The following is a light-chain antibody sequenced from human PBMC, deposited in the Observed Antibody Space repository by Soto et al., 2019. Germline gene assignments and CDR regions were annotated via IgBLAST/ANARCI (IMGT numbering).Light chain of an antibody. CDR1: QSISSY. Sequence: DIQMTQSPSSLSASVGDRVTITCRASQSISSYLNWYQQKPGKAPKLLIYAASSLQSGVPSRFSGSGSGTDFTLTISSLQPEDFATYYCQQYNNYLWTFGQGTKVEI. CDR3: QQYNNYLWT. V-gene: IGKV1-39*01. CDR2: AAS. J-gene: IGKJ1*01.